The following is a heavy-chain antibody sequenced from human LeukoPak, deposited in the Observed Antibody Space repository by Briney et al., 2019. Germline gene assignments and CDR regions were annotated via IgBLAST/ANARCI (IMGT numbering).Heavy chain of an antibody. Sequence: SETLSLTCTVSGDSISTSNSYWGWIRQPPGKGLEWIGSIYYSGSTNYNPSLKSRVTISVDKSKNQFSLKLSSVTAADTAVYYCARTPIVVHKPNAFDIWGQGTMVTVSS. CDR2: IYYSGST. CDR3: ARTPIVVHKPNAFDI. V-gene: IGHV4-39*07. CDR1: GDSISTSNSY. D-gene: IGHD2-15*01. J-gene: IGHJ3*02.